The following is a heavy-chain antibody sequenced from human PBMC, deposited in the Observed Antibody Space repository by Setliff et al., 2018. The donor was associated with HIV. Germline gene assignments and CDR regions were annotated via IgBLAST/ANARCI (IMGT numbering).Heavy chain of an antibody. Sequence: ASVKVSCKASGYTFTGYYIHWVRQAPGQGLEWMGWIIPNSGGTNYAQKFQGRVTMTRDTSTSTAYIELSGLTSDDTAVYYCARVLQYNSALDNWGLGTLVTVSS. J-gene: IGHJ4*02. V-gene: IGHV1-2*02. CDR1: GYTFTGYY. CDR3: ARVLQYNSALDN. D-gene: IGHD6-25*01. CDR2: IIPNSGGT.